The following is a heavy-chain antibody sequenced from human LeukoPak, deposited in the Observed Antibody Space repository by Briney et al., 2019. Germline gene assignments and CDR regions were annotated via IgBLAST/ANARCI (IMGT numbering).Heavy chain of an antibody. J-gene: IGHJ2*01. Sequence: ASMKVSCKASGYTFTSYAMHWVRQAPGQRLEWMGWINAGNGNTKYSQKFQGRVTITRDTSASTAYMELSSLRSEDTAVYYCARVRIAAAAKDWYFDLWGRGTLVTVSS. CDR3: ARVRIAAAAKDWYFDL. D-gene: IGHD6-13*01. CDR1: GYTFTSYA. V-gene: IGHV1-3*01. CDR2: INAGNGNT.